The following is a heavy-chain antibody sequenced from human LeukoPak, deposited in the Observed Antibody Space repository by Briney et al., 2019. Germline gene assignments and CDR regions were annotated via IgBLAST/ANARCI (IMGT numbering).Heavy chain of an antibody. Sequence: PSETLSLTCAVYGGSFSGYYWSWIRQPPGKGLEWIGEINHSGSTNYNPSLKSRVTISVDTSKNQFSLKLSSVTAADTAVYYCERVWLRYFDWWGQGTLVTVSS. CDR1: GGSFSGYY. J-gene: IGHJ4*02. V-gene: IGHV4-34*01. CDR3: ERVWLRYFDW. CDR2: INHSGST. D-gene: IGHD3-9*01.